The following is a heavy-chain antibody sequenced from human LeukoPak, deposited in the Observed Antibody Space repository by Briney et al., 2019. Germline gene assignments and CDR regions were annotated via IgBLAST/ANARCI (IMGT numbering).Heavy chain of an antibody. Sequence: ASVKVSCKASGYTFTGYYMHWVRQAPGQGLEWMGWINPNSGGTNYAQKFQGRVTMTRDTSISTAYMELSRLRSDDTAVYYCAREGFGESPYIVHMDVWGKGTTVTVSS. D-gene: IGHD3-10*01. V-gene: IGHV1-2*02. CDR3: AREGFGESPYIVHMDV. CDR2: INPNSGGT. CDR1: GYTFTGYY. J-gene: IGHJ6*03.